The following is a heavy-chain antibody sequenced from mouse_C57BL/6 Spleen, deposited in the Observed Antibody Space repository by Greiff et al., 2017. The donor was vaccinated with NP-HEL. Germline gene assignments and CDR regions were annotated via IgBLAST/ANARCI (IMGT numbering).Heavy chain of an antibody. J-gene: IGHJ3*01. V-gene: IGHV1-80*01. CDR2: IYPGDGDT. CDR3: ASIYYGNAAWFAY. CDR1: GYAFSSYW. Sequence: VQLQQSGAELVKPGASVKISCKASGYAFSSYWMNWVKQRPGKGLEWIGQIYPGDGDTNYNGKFKGKATLTADKSSSTAYMQLSSLTSEDSAVYFCASIYYGNAAWFAYWGQGTLVTVSA. D-gene: IGHD2-1*01.